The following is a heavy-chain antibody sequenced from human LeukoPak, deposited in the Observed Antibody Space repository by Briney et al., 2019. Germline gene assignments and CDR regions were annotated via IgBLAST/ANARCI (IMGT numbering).Heavy chain of an antibody. V-gene: IGHV3-74*01. D-gene: IGHD6-13*01. Sequence: PGGSLRLSCAASGFTFSSSWMHWVRQAPGKGPVWVSRINTDGSTTSYADSVKGRFAISRDNAKNSLYLQMNSLRAEDTAVYYCARELVQEGGGFDIWGQGTMVTVSS. CDR2: INTDGSTT. CDR1: GFTFSSSW. J-gene: IGHJ3*02. CDR3: ARELVQEGGGFDI.